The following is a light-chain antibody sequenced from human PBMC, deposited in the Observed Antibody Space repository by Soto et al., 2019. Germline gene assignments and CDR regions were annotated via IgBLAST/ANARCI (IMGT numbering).Light chain of an antibody. V-gene: IGKV3-15*01. Sequence: EIVMTQSPATLSVSRGERATLSCRANQAISSNLAWYQQKPGQAPRLLIYGASTRATGIPDRFNGSGSGTDFTLTISSLQPEDFATYYCQQANSFLAITFGQGTRLEIK. CDR1: QAISSN. J-gene: IGKJ5*01. CDR2: GAS. CDR3: QQANSFLAIT.